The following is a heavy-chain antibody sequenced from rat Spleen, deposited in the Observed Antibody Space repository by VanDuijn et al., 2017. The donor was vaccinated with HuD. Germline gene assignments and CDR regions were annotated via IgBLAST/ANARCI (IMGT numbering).Heavy chain of an antibody. Sequence: EVQLVESGGGLVQPGNSLKLSCAASGFTFSDYAMAWVRQSPKKGLEWVATISYDGSSTYYRDSVRGRFTISRDNEKSTLYLQMDSLRSEDTATYYCAREAGIPFHYFDYWGQGVMVTVSS. CDR3: AREAGIPFHYFDY. CDR1: GFTFSDYA. CDR2: ISYDGSST. J-gene: IGHJ2*01. V-gene: IGHV5-17*01. D-gene: IGHD1-4*01.